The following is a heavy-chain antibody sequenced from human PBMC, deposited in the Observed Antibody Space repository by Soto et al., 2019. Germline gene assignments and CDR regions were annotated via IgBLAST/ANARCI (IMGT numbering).Heavy chain of an antibody. CDR2: ISSSSSYI. J-gene: IGHJ4*02. V-gene: IGHV3-21*01. D-gene: IGHD6-19*01. Sequence: GGSLRLSCAASGFTFSSYSMNWVRQAPGKGLEWVSSISSSSSYIYYADSVKGRFTISRDNAKNSLYLQMNSLRAEDTAVYYCARDRSNGWPYFDYWGQGTLVTVSS. CDR3: ARDRSNGWPYFDY. CDR1: GFTFSSYS.